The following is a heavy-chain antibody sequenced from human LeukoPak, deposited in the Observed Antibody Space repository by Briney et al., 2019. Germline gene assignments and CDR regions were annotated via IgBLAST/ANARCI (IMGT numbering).Heavy chain of an antibody. D-gene: IGHD3-22*01. CDR2: IYYSGST. CDR3: ARITYYYDSSGYCSQYYFDY. V-gene: IGHV4-39*07. J-gene: IGHJ4*02. Sequence: SETLSLTCTVSGGSISSSSYYWGWIRQPPGKGLEWIGSIYYSGSTYYNPSLKSRVTISVDTSKNQFSLKLSSVTAADTAVYYCARITYYYDSSGYCSQYYFDYWGQGTLVTVSS. CDR1: GGSISSSSYY.